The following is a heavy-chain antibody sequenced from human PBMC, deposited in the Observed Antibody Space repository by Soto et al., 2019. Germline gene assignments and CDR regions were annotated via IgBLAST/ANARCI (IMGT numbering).Heavy chain of an antibody. CDR2: IDPNSGDT. J-gene: IGHJ4*02. CDR3: ARTPYYDFWSGYSFDY. Sequence: QVQLVQSGAAVKKPGASVKVSCKASGYTFTAYYLHWVRQAPGHGLEWLGWIDPNSGDTKYAQNLEGWVTMTRDTSINTAYLDLSRLKNDDTAVYYCARTPYYDFWSGYSFDYRGQGTLVSVPS. D-gene: IGHD3-3*01. CDR1: GYTFTAYY. V-gene: IGHV1-2*04.